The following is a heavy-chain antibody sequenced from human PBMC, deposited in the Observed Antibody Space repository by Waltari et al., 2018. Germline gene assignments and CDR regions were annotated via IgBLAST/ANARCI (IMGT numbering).Heavy chain of an antibody. D-gene: IGHD3-3*01. CDR2: IYHSGST. CDR1: GYSISSGYY. CDR3: ARFYDFWSGDSKTENWFDP. Sequence: QVQLQESGPGLVKPSETLSLTCTVSGYSISSGYYWGWLRPPHGKGLEWIGSIYHSGSTYYNPSLKSRVTISVDTSKNQFSLKLSSVTAEDTAVYYCARFYDFWSGDSKTENWFDPWGQGTLVTVSS. V-gene: IGHV4-38-2*02. J-gene: IGHJ5*02.